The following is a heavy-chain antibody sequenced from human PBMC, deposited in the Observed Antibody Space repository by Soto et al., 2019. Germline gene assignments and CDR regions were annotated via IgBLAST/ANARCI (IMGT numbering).Heavy chain of an antibody. V-gene: IGHV1-69*13. CDR3: ASWTSCYPCYYYYGMDV. D-gene: IGHD2-2*01. CDR2: IIPIFGTA. CDR1: GGTFSSYA. Sequence: SVKVSCKASGGTFSSYAISWVRQAPGQGLEWMGGIIPIFGTANYAQKFQGRVTITADESTSTAYMELSSLRSEDTAVYYCASWTSCYPCYYYYGMDVWGQGTTVTVSS. J-gene: IGHJ6*02.